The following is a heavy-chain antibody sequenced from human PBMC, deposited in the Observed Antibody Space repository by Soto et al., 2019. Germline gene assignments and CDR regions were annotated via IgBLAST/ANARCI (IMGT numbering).Heavy chain of an antibody. CDR2: ISAYNGNT. D-gene: IGHD2-8*01. J-gene: IGHJ4*02. V-gene: IGHV1-18*01. CDR1: GYTFTTYG. CDR3: TRDREMYAGYVQPFDY. Sequence: QVQLVQSGAEVRKPGASVKVSCKASGYTFTTYGISWVRQAPGQGLEWVAWISAYNGNTNYAQRFQDRVTVTTDISTNTAYMEMRSLRSDDTAVYYCTRDREMYAGYVQPFDYWGQGTLVTVSS.